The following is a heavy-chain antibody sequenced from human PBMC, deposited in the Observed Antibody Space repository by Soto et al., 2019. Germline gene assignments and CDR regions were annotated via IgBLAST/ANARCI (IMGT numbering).Heavy chain of an antibody. CDR2: IYYSGST. CDR3: ARLGIAAAGTGAEYYYYGMDV. CDR1: GGSISSSSYY. J-gene: IGHJ6*02. V-gene: IGHV4-39*01. D-gene: IGHD6-13*01. Sequence: SETGSLTCTVSGGSISSSSYYWGWIRQPPGKGLEWIGSIYYSGSTYYNPSLKSRVTISVDTSKNQFSLKLSSVTAADTAVYYCARLGIAAAGTGAEYYYYGMDVWGQGTTVTVSS.